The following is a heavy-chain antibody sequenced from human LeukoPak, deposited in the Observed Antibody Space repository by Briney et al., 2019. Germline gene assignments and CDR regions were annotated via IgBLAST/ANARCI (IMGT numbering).Heavy chain of an antibody. CDR2: DSYDGTNK. D-gene: IGHD3-16*01. J-gene: IGHJ4*02. Sequence: GGSLTLYCAASKFKFCNYAILWVGQAPGKGLEGGAIDSYDGTNKYYADSVKGRFTISRDNSNNTLYLQMNSLRAEDSAIYYCAKDNGKWDYLALFDHWGQGAQVIVSS. CDR1: KFKFCNYA. V-gene: IGHV3-30*18. CDR3: AKDNGKWDYLALFDH.